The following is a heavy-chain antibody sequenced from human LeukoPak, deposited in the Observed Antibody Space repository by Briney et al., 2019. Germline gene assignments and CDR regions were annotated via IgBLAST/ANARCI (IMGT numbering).Heavy chain of an antibody. CDR1: GFTFSSYE. CDR2: ISSSGRTI. Sequence: GGSLRLSCAASGFTFSSYEMNWVRQAPGKGLEWVSYISSSGRTIYYAESVKGRFTISRDNAKNSLYLQMNSLRAEDTAVYYCARVASRGQEDYWGQGTLVTVSS. CDR3: ARVASRGQEDY. J-gene: IGHJ4*02. V-gene: IGHV3-48*03. D-gene: IGHD5-12*01.